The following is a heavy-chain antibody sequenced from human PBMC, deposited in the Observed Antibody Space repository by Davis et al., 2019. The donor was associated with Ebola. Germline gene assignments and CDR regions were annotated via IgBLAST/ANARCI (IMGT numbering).Heavy chain of an antibody. CDR1: GYTFTSYG. D-gene: IGHD6-13*01. V-gene: IGHV1-18*01. Sequence: ASVKVSCKASGYTFTSYGISWVRQAPGQGLEWMGWISAYNGNTNYAQKLQGRVTMTTDTSTSTAYMELSSPRSEDTAVYYCARDDSSSWRGPYYYYGMDVWGQGTTVTVSS. CDR2: ISAYNGNT. J-gene: IGHJ6*02. CDR3: ARDDSSSWRGPYYYYGMDV.